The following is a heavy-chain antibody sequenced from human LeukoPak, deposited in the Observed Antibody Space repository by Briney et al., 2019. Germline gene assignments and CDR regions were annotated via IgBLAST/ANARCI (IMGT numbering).Heavy chain of an antibody. V-gene: IGHV1-2*02. CDR1: GYTFTGYY. CDR2: INPNSGGT. D-gene: IGHD3-3*01. CDR3: ALVRITIFGVVTEPFDY. J-gene: IGHJ4*02. Sequence: ASVKVSCKASGYTFTGYYMHWLRQAPGQGLEWMGWINPNSGGTNYAQKFQGRVTMTRDTSISTAYMELSRLRSDDTAVYYCALVRITIFGVVTEPFDYWGQGTLVTVSS.